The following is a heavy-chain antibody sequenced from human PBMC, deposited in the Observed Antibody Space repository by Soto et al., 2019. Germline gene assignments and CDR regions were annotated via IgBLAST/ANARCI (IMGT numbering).Heavy chain of an antibody. V-gene: IGHV4-34*01. CDR3: ARAPILTGYYNDYYYGMDV. CDR2: INHSGST. Sequence: SETLSLTCAVYGGSFSGYYWSWIRQPPGKGLEWIGEINHSGSTNYNPSLKSRVTISVDTSKNQFSLKLSSVTAADTAVYYCARAPILTGYYNDYYYGMDVWGQGTTVTVSS. D-gene: IGHD3-9*01. CDR1: GGSFSGYY. J-gene: IGHJ6*02.